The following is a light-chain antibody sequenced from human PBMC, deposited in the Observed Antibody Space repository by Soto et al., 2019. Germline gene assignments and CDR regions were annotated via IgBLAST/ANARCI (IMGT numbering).Light chain of an antibody. CDR3: AKWDDSLRVYV. Sequence: QSALPQPPSASGTPGQRVTISCSTTNSRSGSNYVYWYQQLPGAAPKLLIYRNDHRPSGVPDRFSASKSGTSASLAISGLRSEDEADYFCAKWDDSLRVYVFGSGTKVTVL. V-gene: IGLV1-47*01. CDR2: RND. CDR1: NSRSGSNY. J-gene: IGLJ1*01.